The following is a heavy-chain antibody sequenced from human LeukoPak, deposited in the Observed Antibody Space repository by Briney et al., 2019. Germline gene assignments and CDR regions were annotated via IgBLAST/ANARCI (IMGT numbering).Heavy chain of an antibody. V-gene: IGHV4-59*01. CDR1: GGSISSYY. D-gene: IGHD2-2*01. J-gene: IGHJ6*02. CDR2: IYYSGST. Sequence: SGTLSLTCGVSGGSISSYYWSWIRQPPGKGLEWIGYIYYSGSTNYNPSLKSRVTISVDTSKNQFSLKLSSVTAADTAVYYCARVSSSRSMDVWGQGTTVTVSS. CDR3: ARVSSSRSMDV.